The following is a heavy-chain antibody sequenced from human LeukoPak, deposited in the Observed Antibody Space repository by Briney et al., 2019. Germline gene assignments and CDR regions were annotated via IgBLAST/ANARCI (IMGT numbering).Heavy chain of an antibody. CDR2: IYNSRSS. CDR3: ARGTSSAWYGFDY. J-gene: IGHJ4*02. CDR1: GGSISDYY. D-gene: IGHD6-19*01. V-gene: IGHV4-59*01. Sequence: SETLSLTCTVSGGSISDYYWSWIRQSPGKGLEWIGYIYNSRSSSYNPSLRSRVTISLDTSKNQFSLKLSSVTAADTAVYFCARGTSSAWYGFDYWTQGTLLTVAS.